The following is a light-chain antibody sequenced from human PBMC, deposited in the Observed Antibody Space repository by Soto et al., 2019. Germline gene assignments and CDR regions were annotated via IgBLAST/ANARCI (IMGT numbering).Light chain of an antibody. CDR1: QSVSSN. J-gene: IGKJ5*01. Sequence: EIVMTQSPATLSVSPGERATLSCRASQSVSSNLAWYQHKPGQAPRLLINGASTRATGIPARFSGSGSGTEFTLTISILQSEDFAVYYCQHYNNWPITFGQGTRLEIK. V-gene: IGKV3-15*01. CDR3: QHYNNWPIT. CDR2: GAS.